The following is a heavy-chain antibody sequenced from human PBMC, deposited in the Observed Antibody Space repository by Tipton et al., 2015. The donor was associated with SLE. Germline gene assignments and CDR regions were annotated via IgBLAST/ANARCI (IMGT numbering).Heavy chain of an antibody. V-gene: IGHV4-59*01. D-gene: IGHD6-13*01. CDR1: GGSMSDYF. CDR3: AREFYSRGAFDI. J-gene: IGHJ3*02. CDR2: IYSSGSA. Sequence: TLSLTCTVSGGSMSDYFWSWIRQSPGKRLEWIAYIYSSGSAIYNPSLKSRVTISVDTSKNQFSLNVSSVTAADTAVYYCAREFYSRGAFDIWGQGTMVTVSS.